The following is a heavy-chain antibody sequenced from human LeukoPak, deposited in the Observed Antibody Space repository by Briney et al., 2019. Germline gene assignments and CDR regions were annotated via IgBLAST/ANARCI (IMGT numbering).Heavy chain of an antibody. D-gene: IGHD6-13*01. CDR3: ARERPGDSSSWYGRYYFDY. CDR2: IYTSGST. J-gene: IGHJ4*02. V-gene: IGHV4-4*07. CDR1: GGSISSYY. Sequence: PSETLSLTCTVSGGSISSYYWSWIRQPAGKGLEWIGRIYTSGSTNYNPSLKSRVTMSVDTSKNQFSLKLSSVTAADTAVYYCARERPGDSSSWYGRYYFDYWGQGTLVTVSS.